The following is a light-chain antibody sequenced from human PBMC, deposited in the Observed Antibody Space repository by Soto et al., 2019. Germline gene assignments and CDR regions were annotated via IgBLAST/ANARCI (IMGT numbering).Light chain of an antibody. Sequence: QSDLTQPASVSGSPGQSITISCTGTSSDVGGYNYVSWYQQHPGKAPKLMIYDVSNRPSGVSNRFSGSKSGNTASLTISGLQAEDEADYYCSSYTSSSTLGVVFGGGTKVTVL. CDR1: SSDVGGYNY. V-gene: IGLV2-14*01. CDR2: DVS. J-gene: IGLJ2*01. CDR3: SSYTSSSTLGVV.